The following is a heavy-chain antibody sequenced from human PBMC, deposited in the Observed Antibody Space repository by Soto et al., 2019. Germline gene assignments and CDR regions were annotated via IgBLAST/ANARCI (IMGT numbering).Heavy chain of an antibody. Sequence: EVQLVESGGGLVQPGGSLRLSCAASGFTVSSNYMSWVRQAPGKGLEWVSVIYSGGSTYYADSVKGRFTISRDNSKNTLYLQMNSLRAEDTAVYYCARSSRYGPYYFDYWGQGTLVTVSS. J-gene: IGHJ4*02. CDR3: ARSSRYGPYYFDY. D-gene: IGHD5-18*01. CDR2: IYSGGST. V-gene: IGHV3-53*01. CDR1: GFTVSSNY.